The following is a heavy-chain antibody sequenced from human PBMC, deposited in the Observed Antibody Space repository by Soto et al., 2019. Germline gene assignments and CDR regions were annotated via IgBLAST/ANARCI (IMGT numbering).Heavy chain of an antibody. CDR2: ISAYNGNT. CDR3: ARGAYGDYTHVVVEYYYGMDV. D-gene: IGHD4-17*01. CDR1: GYTFTSYG. Sequence: ASVKVSCKASGYTFTSYGISWVRQAHGQGLEWMGWISAYNGNTNYAQKLQGRVTMTTDTSTSTAYMELRSLRSDDTAVYYCARGAYGDYTHVVVEYYYGMDVWGKGTTVTGSS. J-gene: IGHJ6*04. V-gene: IGHV1-18*01.